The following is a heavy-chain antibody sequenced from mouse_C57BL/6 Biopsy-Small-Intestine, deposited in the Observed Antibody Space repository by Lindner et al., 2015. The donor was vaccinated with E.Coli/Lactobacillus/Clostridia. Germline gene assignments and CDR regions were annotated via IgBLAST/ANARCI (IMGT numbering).Heavy chain of an antibody. CDR1: GYTFTTYP. CDR2: FHPYNDDT. J-gene: IGHJ4*01. D-gene: IGHD2-5*01. Sequence: VQLQESGAELVKPGASVKMSCKASGYTFTTYPIEWMKQNHGRSLEWIGNFHPYNDDTKYNEKFRGKATLTVEKSSGTVYLEFSRLTSDDSAIYYCARSSNYDYAMDYWGQGTSVTVSS. V-gene: IGHV1-47*01. CDR3: ARSSNYDYAMDY.